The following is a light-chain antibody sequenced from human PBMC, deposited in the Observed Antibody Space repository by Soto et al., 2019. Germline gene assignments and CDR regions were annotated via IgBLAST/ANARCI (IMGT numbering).Light chain of an antibody. J-gene: IGLJ1*01. CDR3: CSYTTSNTRQIV. CDR1: SSDVGGYNY. V-gene: IGLV2-14*01. Sequence: QSALAQPASGSGCPGQSITSCCTGTSSDVGGYNYVSWYQQQPGKAPKFMIYDVSNRPSGVSNRFSGSKSGNTASLTISGLQAEDEADYYCCSYTTSNTRQIVFGTGTKVTVL. CDR2: DVS.